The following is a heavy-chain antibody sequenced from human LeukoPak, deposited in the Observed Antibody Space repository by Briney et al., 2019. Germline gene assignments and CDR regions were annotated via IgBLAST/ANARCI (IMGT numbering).Heavy chain of an antibody. V-gene: IGHV4-59*12. Sequence: SETLSLTCTVSGGSISSYYWSWIRQPPGKGLEWIGYIYYSGSTNYNPSLKSRVTISVDTSKNQFSLKLSSVTAADTAVYYCARRSSGWYRGEVYWGQGTLVTVSS. J-gene: IGHJ4*02. CDR3: ARRSSGWYRGEVY. D-gene: IGHD6-19*01. CDR2: IYYSGST. CDR1: GGSISSYY.